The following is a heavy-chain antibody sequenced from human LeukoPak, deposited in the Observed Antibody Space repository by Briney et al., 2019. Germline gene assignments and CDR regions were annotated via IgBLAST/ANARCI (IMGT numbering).Heavy chain of an antibody. D-gene: IGHD3-22*01. CDR3: ARVDRSYDSSGYYRY. Sequence: ASVKVSCKASGYTFTGYYMHWVRQAPGQGLEWMGWINPSSGGTNYAQKFQGRVTMTRDTSISTAYMELSRPRSDDTAVYYCARVDRSYDSSGYYRYWGQGTLVTVSS. CDR2: INPSSGGT. CDR1: GYTFTGYY. J-gene: IGHJ4*02. V-gene: IGHV1-2*02.